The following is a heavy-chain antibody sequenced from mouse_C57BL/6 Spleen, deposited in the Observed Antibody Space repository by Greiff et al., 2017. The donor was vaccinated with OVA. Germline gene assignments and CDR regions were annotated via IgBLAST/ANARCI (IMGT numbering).Heavy chain of an antibody. CDR1: GFTFSNYW. J-gene: IGHJ2*01. CDR3: TAIYYDYDDYFDY. V-gene: IGHV6-3*01. Sequence: EVQLQESGGGLVQPGGSMKLSCVASGFTFSNYWMNWVRQSPEKGLEWVAQIRLKSDNYATHYAESVKGRFTISRDDSKSSVYLQMNNLRAEDTGNYYCTAIYYDYDDYFDYWGQGTTLTVSS. D-gene: IGHD2-4*01. CDR2: IRLKSDNYAT.